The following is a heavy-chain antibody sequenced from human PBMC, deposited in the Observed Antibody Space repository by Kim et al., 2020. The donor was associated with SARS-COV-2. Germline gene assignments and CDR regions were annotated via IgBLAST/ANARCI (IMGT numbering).Heavy chain of an antibody. D-gene: IGHD6-13*01. Sequence: SETLSLTCTVSGGSISSSSYYWGWIRQPPGKGLEWIGSIYYSGSTYYNPSLKSRVTISVDTSKNQFSLKLSSVTAADTAVYYCARQRGTNGQQLSLDYWGQGTLVTVSS. CDR1: GGSISSSSYY. CDR3: ARQRGTNGQQLSLDY. J-gene: IGHJ4*02. CDR2: IYYSGST. V-gene: IGHV4-39*01.